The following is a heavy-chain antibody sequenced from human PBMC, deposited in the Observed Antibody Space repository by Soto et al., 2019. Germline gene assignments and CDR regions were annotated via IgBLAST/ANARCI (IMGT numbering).Heavy chain of an antibody. J-gene: IGHJ4*02. D-gene: IGHD6-19*01. CDR1: GFTFSSYG. V-gene: IGHV3-30*03. CDR3: ASPSGYSSGCIDY. Sequence: QVQLVESGGGVVQPGRSLRLSCAASGFTFSSYGMHWVRQAPGKGLEWVAVISYDGSNKYYADSVKGRFTISRDNSKNTLYLQMNSLRAEATAVYYCASPSGYSSGCIDYWGQGTLVTVSS. CDR2: ISYDGSNK.